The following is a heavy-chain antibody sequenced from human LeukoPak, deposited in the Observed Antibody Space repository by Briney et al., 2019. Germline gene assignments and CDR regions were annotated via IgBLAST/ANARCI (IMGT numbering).Heavy chain of an antibody. V-gene: IGHV1-69*04. D-gene: IGHD2-2*01. Sequence: GASVKVSCKASGGTFSSYAISWVRQAPGQGLEWMGRIIPILGIANYARKFQGRVTITADKSTSTAYMELSSLRSEDTAVYYCARIPSTSFDYWGQGTLVTVSS. J-gene: IGHJ4*02. CDR1: GGTFSSYA. CDR2: IIPILGIA. CDR3: ARIPSTSFDY.